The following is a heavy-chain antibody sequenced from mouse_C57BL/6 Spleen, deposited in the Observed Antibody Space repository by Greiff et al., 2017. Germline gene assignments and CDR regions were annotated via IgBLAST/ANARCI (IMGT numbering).Heavy chain of an antibody. CDR2: VSYSGST. J-gene: IGHJ4*01. CDR3: ARSGSPSGYAMDY. CDR1: GYSITSDY. D-gene: IGHD1-1*01. Sequence: VQLKESGPGLAKPSQTLSLTCSVTGYSITSDYWNWIRKFPGNKLEYMGYVSYSGSTYYNPSLKSRISITRDTSKNQYYLQLNSVTTEYTATYYCARSGSPSGYAMDYWGQGTSVTVSS. V-gene: IGHV3-8*01.